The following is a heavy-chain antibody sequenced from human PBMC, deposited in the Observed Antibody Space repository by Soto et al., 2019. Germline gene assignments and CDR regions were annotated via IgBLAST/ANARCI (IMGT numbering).Heavy chain of an antibody. CDR3: AADSYYYYHEVFDI. Sequence: QPGGSLGLSCVLSGFTFSSYEMNWVRQAPGKGLEWLSYISSSGSTIYYADSVKGRFTISRDNAKNSLYLQMNSLRAEDTAVYYCAADSYYYYHEVFDIWGQGTMVTVSS. CDR1: GFTFSSYE. CDR2: ISSSGSTI. V-gene: IGHV3-48*03. D-gene: IGHD3-22*01. J-gene: IGHJ3*02.